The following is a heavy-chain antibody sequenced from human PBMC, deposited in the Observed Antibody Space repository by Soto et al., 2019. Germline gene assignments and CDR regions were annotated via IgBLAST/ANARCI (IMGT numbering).Heavy chain of an antibody. CDR3: ASLMYYYDSSGYYYFDY. D-gene: IGHD3-22*01. V-gene: IGHV3-7*01. CDR1: GFTFSSYW. J-gene: IGHJ4*02. Sequence: GGSLRLSCAASGFTFSSYWMSWVRQAQGKGLEWVANIKQDGSEKSYVDSVKGRFTISRENAKNSLYLQMNSLRAEDTAVYYCASLMYYYDSSGYYYFDYWGQGTLVTVSS. CDR2: IKQDGSEK.